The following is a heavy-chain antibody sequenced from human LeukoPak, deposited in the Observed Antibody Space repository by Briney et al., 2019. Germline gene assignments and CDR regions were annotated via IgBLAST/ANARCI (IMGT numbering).Heavy chain of an antibody. V-gene: IGHV7-4-1*02. J-gene: IGHJ6*03. D-gene: IGHD5-12*01. CDR3: ASRAPNSGYANYYYYMDV. Sequence: GASVKVSCKASGYPFTNYAMNWVRQAPGQGLEWMGWINTNTGNPTYAQGFTGRFVFSLDTSVSTAYLQISSLKAEDTAVYYCASRAPNSGYANYYYYMDVWGKGTTVTVSS. CDR1: GYPFTNYA. CDR2: INTNTGNP.